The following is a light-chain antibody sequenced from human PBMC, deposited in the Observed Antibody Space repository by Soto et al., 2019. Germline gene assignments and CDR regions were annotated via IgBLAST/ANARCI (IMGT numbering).Light chain of an antibody. CDR2: AAS. Sequence: DIQMTQSPSSVSAAAGDRVTITCRASPAIDSWLAWYQQRPGKAPKLLIYAASTLESGVPSRFSASGSGTHFTLTLSSLQPEDVATYYCQQAHSFPYTFGQGTKLEIK. CDR3: QQAHSFPYT. J-gene: IGKJ2*01. V-gene: IGKV1-12*02. CDR1: PAIDSW.